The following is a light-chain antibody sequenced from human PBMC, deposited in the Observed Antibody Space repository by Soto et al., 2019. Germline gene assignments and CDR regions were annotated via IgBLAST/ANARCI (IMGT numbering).Light chain of an antibody. J-gene: IGLJ2*01. CDR2: GST. CDR1: SSSVGTAYD. CDR3: QSYDSSLSGSVV. Sequence: QSALTQPPSVSGAPGQRVTISCTGSSSSVGTAYDVNWYQHLPGTAPKLLIYGSTHPPSGVPDRFSGSKSGTSASLAITGLQAEDAADYYCQSYDSSLSGSVVFGGGTKLTVL. V-gene: IGLV1-40*01.